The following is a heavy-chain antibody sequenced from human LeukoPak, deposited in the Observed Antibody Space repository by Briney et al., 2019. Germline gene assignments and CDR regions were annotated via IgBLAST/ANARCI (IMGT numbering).Heavy chain of an antibody. D-gene: IGHD6-19*01. J-gene: IGHJ4*02. Sequence: SETLSLTCAVYGGSFSGYYWSWIRQPPGKGLEWIGEINHSGSTNYNPSLKSRVTTSVDTSKNQFSLKLSSVTAADTAVYYCARVTRGWPTGAYYFDYWGQGTLVTVSS. CDR3: ARVTRGWPTGAYYFDY. CDR1: GGSFSGYY. V-gene: IGHV4-34*01. CDR2: INHSGST.